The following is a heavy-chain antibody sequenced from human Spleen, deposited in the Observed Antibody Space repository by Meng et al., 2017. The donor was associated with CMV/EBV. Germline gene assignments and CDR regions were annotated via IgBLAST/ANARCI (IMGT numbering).Heavy chain of an antibody. CDR2: VKSKTDGGTT. CDR1: GYSVTNAW. CDR3: TTDFVLSGTRGY. D-gene: IGHD1-7*01. V-gene: IGHV3-15*01. Sequence: SGYSVTNAWMRWVRQAPGKGLEWVGRVKSKTDGGTTDYAATVKGRFTISRDDSQNTLYVQMNSLKSEDTAVYYCTTDFVLSGTRGYWGQGTLVTVSS. J-gene: IGHJ4*02.